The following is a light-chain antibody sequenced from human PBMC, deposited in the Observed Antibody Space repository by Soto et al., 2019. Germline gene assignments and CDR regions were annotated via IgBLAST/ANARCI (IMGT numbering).Light chain of an antibody. CDR1: NIGSKN. Sequence: SYELTQPLSVSVALGQTARVTCGGNNIGSKNVHWYQQKPGQAPVLVIYRDTYRPSGIPERFSGSYSGNTATLTISRAQGGDEADYYCHMWDSSTVVFGGGTKLTVL. J-gene: IGLJ3*02. CDR3: HMWDSSTVV. V-gene: IGLV3-9*01. CDR2: RDT.